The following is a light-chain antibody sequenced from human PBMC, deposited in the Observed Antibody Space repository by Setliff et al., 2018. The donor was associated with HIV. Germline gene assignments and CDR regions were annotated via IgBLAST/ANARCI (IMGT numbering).Light chain of an antibody. V-gene: IGLV2-23*02. CDR1: ERYGGTYNL. CDR3: SSYAGADAFDV. Sequence: QSALTQPASVSGSPGQSIAISCTGNERYGGTYNLVSWYQQYPGKAPKLTIFEVNKRPSGISDRFSGSKSGNTASLTISGLQAEDEADYYCSSYAGADAFDVFGTGTTVTV. CDR2: EVN. J-gene: IGLJ1*01.